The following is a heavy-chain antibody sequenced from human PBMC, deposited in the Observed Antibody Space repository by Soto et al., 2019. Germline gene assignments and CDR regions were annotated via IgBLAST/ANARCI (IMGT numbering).Heavy chain of an antibody. J-gene: IGHJ4*02. CDR2: SSWNGASI. V-gene: IGHV3-9*01. CDR1: GFTFDNYA. CDR3: ANLPLYGAGFDC. D-gene: IGHD3-10*01. Sequence: EAQLVESGGGLVQPGRSLRLSCTASGFTFDNYAINWVRRAPGKCLEWVAGSSWNGASIGYAASVKGGFTISRDNAKNCLFLQMNSLTVDDTAVYYCANLPLYGAGFDCWGQGTLATVS.